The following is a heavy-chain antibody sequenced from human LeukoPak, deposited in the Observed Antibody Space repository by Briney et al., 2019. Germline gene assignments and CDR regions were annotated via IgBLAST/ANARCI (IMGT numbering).Heavy chain of an antibody. CDR2: ISGSGGST. Sequence: GGSLRLSCAASGFTFSSYAMSWVRQAPGKGLEWVSAISGSGGSTYYADSVKGRFTISRDNSKNTLYLQMNSLRAEDTAVYCCANLDDYYYGMDVWGQGTTVTVSS. J-gene: IGHJ6*02. D-gene: IGHD3-3*01. V-gene: IGHV3-23*01. CDR3: ANLDDYYYGMDV. CDR1: GFTFSSYA.